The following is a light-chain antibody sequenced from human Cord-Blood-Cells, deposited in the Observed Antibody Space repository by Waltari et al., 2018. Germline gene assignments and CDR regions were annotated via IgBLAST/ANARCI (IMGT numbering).Light chain of an antibody. J-gene: IGLJ1*01. V-gene: IGLV3-19*01. CDR1: SLRSSY. CDR3: NSRDSSGNHYV. Sequence: SSELTQDPAVSVALGQTVRITCQGASLRSSYASWYQQKPGQAPVLVIYGKNNRPSGIPDRFSGSSSGNTASLTITGAQAEDEADYYCNSRDSSGNHYVFGTGTKVTVL. CDR2: GKN.